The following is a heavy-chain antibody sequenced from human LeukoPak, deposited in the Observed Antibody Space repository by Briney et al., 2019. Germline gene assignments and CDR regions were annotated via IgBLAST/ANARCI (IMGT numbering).Heavy chain of an antibody. Sequence: PGGSLRLSCAASGFTFSSYAMSWVRQAPGKGLEWVSAISGSGGSTYYADSVKGRFTISRDNSKNTLYLQMNSLRAEDTAVYYCAKDLTSLWELPTRAYAFDIWGQGTMVTVSS. V-gene: IGHV3-23*01. CDR2: ISGSGGST. D-gene: IGHD1-26*01. CDR1: GFTFSSYA. CDR3: AKDLTSLWELPTRAYAFDI. J-gene: IGHJ3*02.